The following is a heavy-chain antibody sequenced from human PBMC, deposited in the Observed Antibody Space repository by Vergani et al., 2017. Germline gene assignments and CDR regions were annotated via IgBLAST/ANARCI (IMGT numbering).Heavy chain of an antibody. V-gene: IGHV4-39*01. D-gene: IGHD6-19*01. CDR2: IYYTGTT. CDR1: GVSIGSNSYY. CDR3: TRHGRSGWAGYFQH. Sequence: QLQLQESGPGLVKPSETLSLTCTVSGVSIGSNSYYWGWIRQPPGKGLEWIGTIYYTGTTYYNEAHKSRFTISVDTSKNQFSLNLTSVTAADTAVYYCTRHGRSGWAGYFQHWGQGTLVTASS. J-gene: IGHJ1*01.